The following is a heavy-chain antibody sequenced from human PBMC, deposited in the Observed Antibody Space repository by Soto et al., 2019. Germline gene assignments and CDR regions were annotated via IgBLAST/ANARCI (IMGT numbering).Heavy chain of an antibody. CDR3: ARDTAPSDV. Sequence: QVQLVQSGAEVKKPGASVKVSCKASGYTFTNYAMHWVRQAPGQRLEWMGWIKAGNVNTKYSQKFQGRVTVTRDTSASTAYMELYSLRSEDTAVYSCARDTAPSDVWGQGTTVTVSS. CDR1: GYTFTNYA. J-gene: IGHJ6*02. D-gene: IGHD4-17*01. V-gene: IGHV1-3*01. CDR2: IKAGNVNT.